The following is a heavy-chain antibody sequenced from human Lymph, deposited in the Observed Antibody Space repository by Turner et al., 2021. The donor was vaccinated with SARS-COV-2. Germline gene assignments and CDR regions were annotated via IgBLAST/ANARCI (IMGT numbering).Heavy chain of an antibody. D-gene: IGHD1-26*01. CDR3: ARDWGGSYTNFDY. Sequence: QVQLVESGGGVVQPGRSLRLSCAASGFTFSSYAMHWVRQAPGKGLEWVALISYDGNNIYYAESVKGRFTISRDNSKNTLFVQMNSLRPEDTAVYYWARDWGGSYTNFDYWGQGTLVTVSS. CDR2: ISYDGNNI. CDR1: GFTFSSYA. J-gene: IGHJ4*02. V-gene: IGHV3-30-3*01.